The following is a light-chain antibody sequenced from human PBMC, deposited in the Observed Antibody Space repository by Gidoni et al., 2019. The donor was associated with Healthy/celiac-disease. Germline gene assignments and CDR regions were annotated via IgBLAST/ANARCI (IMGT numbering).Light chain of an antibody. CDR1: NLGSKS. CDR3: QVWDSSSDHPGV. J-gene: IGLJ3*02. V-gene: IGLV3-21*04. Sequence: SYVPTQPPSVPVAPGKTARITCGGNNLGSKSVHWYQKKPGQAPVLVIYYDSDRPSGIPERFSGSNSGNTATLTISRVEAGDEADYYCQVWDSSSDHPGVFGGGTKLTVL. CDR2: YDS.